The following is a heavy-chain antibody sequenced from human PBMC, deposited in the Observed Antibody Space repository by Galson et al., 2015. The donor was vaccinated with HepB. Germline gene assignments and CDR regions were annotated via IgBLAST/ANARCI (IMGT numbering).Heavy chain of an antibody. CDR3: AKPGASARITMVRGVNNWFDP. Sequence: SLRLSCAASGFTFSSYAMSWVRQAPGKGLEWVSAISGSGGRTYYADSVKGRFTISRDNSKNTLYLQMNSLRAEDTAVYYCAKPGASARITMVRGVNNWFDPWGQGTLVTVSS. CDR2: ISGSGGRT. V-gene: IGHV3-23*01. D-gene: IGHD3-10*01. CDR1: GFTFSSYA. J-gene: IGHJ5*02.